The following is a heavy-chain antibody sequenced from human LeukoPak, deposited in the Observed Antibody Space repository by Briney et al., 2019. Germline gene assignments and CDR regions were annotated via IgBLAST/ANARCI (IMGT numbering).Heavy chain of an antibody. CDR2: ISSSSSYI. D-gene: IGHD4-23*01. CDR3: ARDPRYGGNSGGY. J-gene: IGHJ4*02. CDR1: GFTFSSYS. V-gene: IGHV3-21*01. Sequence: GGSLRLSCAASGFTFSSYSMNWVRQAPGKGLEWVSSISSSSSYIYYADSVKGRLTISRDNAKNSLYLQMNSLRAEDTAVYYCARDPRYGGNSGGYWGQGTLVTVSS.